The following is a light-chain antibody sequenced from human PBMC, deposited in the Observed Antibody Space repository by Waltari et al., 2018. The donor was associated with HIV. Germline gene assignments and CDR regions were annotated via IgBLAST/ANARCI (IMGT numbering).Light chain of an antibody. CDR1: SSNVGGYTF. V-gene: IGLV2-23*02. Sequence: QPALTQPASVSGSPGETITISCTGTSSNVGGYTFVTWYQQHPGKAPKLLIRDVTKRLPGIADRFTASNSGNTAYLTISGLQSEDEADYYCCSYATGTIVVFGGGTRLTVL. CDR2: DVT. CDR3: CSYATGTIVV. J-gene: IGLJ2*01.